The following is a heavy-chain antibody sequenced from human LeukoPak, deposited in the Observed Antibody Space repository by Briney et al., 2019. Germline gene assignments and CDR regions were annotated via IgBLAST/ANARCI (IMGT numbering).Heavy chain of an antibody. CDR2: ISGSGGST. Sequence: GGSLRLSCAASGFTFSSYAMSWVRQAPGKGLEWVSAISGSGGSTYYADSVKGRFTISRDNSKNTLYLQMNSLRAEDTAVYYCAKALFEIVLNGAGIWGQEPWSPSPQ. D-gene: IGHD2-8*01. CDR3: AKALFEIVLNGAGI. V-gene: IGHV3-23*01. J-gene: IGHJ4*01. CDR1: GFTFSSYA.